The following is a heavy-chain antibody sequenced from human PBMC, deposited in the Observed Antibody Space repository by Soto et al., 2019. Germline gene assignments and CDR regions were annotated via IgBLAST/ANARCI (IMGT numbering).Heavy chain of an antibody. J-gene: IGHJ4*02. CDR1: GGSFSGYY. D-gene: IGHD3-10*01. CDR2: INHSGST. Sequence: SETLSLTCAVYGGSFSGYYWSWIRQPPGKGLEWIGEINHSGSTNYNPSLKSRVTISVDTSKNQFSLKLSSVTAADTAVYYCARGHYYGSGSYYNDWGQGTLVTVSS. CDR3: ARGHYYGSGSYYND. V-gene: IGHV4-34*01.